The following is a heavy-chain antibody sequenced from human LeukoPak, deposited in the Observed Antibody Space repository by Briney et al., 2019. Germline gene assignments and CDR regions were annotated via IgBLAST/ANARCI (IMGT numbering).Heavy chain of an antibody. CDR2: IYYSGGT. J-gene: IGHJ3*02. V-gene: IGHV4-59*08. D-gene: IGHD2-15*01. CDR1: GGSINSYY. CDR3: VRHLSAGRPAFDI. Sequence: PSETLSLTCTVSGGSINSYYWSWIRQPPGKGLEWIGYIYYSGGTNYNPSLKSRLTISVDTSNNKFSLKLTSLTAADTAVYYCVRHLSAGRPAFDIWGQGTMVTVSS.